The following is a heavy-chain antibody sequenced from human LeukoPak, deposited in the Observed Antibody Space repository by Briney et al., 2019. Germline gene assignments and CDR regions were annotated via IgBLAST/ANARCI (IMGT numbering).Heavy chain of an antibody. CDR1: GGSFSGYY. CDR2: INHSGST. CDR3: ARAPVAAAGFDY. J-gene: IGHJ4*02. D-gene: IGHD6-13*01. V-gene: IGHV4-34*01. Sequence: SETLSLTCAVYGGSFSGYYWSWIRQPPGKGLEWIGAINHSGSTNYNPSLKSRVTISVDTSKNQFSLKLSSVTAADTAVYYCARAPVAAAGFDYWGQGTLVTVSS.